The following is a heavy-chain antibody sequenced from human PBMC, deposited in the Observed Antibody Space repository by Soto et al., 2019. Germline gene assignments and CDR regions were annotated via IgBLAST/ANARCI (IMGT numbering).Heavy chain of an antibody. Sequence: GGSLRLSCAASGITLSSYWISWVRQAPWKGLEWVANIKYDGSEIYYVDSAKGRFTISRDNAKNSLFLQMNSLRAEDTAVYYSVKEGNSGWHFDYLGQGTLVTVYS. CDR3: VKEGNSGWHFDY. V-gene: IGHV3-7*03. CDR1: GITLSSYW. J-gene: IGHJ4*02. D-gene: IGHD6-19*01. CDR2: IKYDGSEI.